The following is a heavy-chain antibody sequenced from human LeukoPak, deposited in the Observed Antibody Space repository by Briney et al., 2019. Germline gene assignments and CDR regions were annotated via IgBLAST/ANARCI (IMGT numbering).Heavy chain of an antibody. Sequence: ASVKASCKASGYTFTGYYMHWVRQAPGQGLEWMGWINPNSGGTNYAQKFQGRVTMTRDTSISTAYMELSRLRSDDTAVYYCARKGYVAHYDILTGSRNAFDIWGQGTMVTVSS. J-gene: IGHJ3*02. V-gene: IGHV1-2*02. CDR2: INPNSGGT. CDR3: ARKGYVAHYDILTGSRNAFDI. D-gene: IGHD3-9*01. CDR1: GYTFTGYY.